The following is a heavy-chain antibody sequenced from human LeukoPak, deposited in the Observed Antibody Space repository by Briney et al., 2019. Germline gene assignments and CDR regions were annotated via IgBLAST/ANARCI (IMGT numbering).Heavy chain of an antibody. CDR1: GGSVINTDW. D-gene: IGHD3-3*01. Sequence: SETLSLTCGVSGGSVINTDWWTWVRQPPGRGLEWIGEVHLDGRTNYNPSLESRLTMSVDVSENQVSLKLTSVTAADTAVYYCAREGGFYRPLDYSGQGALVTVSS. CDR3: AREGGFYRPLDY. CDR2: VHLDGRT. J-gene: IGHJ4*02. V-gene: IGHV4-4*02.